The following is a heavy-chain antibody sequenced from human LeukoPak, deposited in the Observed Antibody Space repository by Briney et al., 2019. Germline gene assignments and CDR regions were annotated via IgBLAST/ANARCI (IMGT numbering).Heavy chain of an antibody. CDR1: GGSISSSNW. V-gene: IGHV4-4*02. CDR3: ARVADY. Sequence: SETLSLTCTVSGGSISSSNWGSWVRQPPGKGLEWIGENYHSGSTNYNPSLKSGVTISVDTSKNQFSLKLSSVTAADTAVYYCARVADYWGQGTLVTVSS. J-gene: IGHJ4*02. CDR2: NYHSGST.